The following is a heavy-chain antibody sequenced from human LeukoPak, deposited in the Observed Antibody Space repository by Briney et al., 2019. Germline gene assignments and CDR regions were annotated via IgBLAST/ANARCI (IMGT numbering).Heavy chain of an antibody. V-gene: IGHV4-34*01. CDR1: GGSFSGYY. CDR2: INHSGST. J-gene: IGHJ4*02. D-gene: IGHD3-22*01. Sequence: SETLSLTCAVYGGSFSGYYWSWIRQPPGKGLEWIGEINHSGSTNYNPSLKSRVTISVDTSKNQFSLKLSSVTAADTAVYYCARHPPYDSSGYYGVLDYWGQGTLVTVSS. CDR3: ARHPPYDSSGYYGVLDY.